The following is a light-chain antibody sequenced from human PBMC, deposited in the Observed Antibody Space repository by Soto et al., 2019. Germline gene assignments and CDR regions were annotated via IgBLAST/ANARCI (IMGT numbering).Light chain of an antibody. V-gene: IGLV2-14*03. CDR2: DVS. Sequence: QSALPQPASVSGSPGQSITISCTGTSSDVGRYNYVSWYQQHPGKAPKLMIYDVSNRPSGISNRFSGSKSGNTASLTISGLQAEDEADYYCSSYTSSSTLFGSGTKVTVL. CDR1: SSDVGRYNY. CDR3: SSYTSSSTL. J-gene: IGLJ1*01.